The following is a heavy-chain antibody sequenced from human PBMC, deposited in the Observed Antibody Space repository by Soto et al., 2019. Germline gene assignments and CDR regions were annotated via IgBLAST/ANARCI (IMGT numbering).Heavy chain of an antibody. CDR3: ARGHHGLDI. D-gene: IGHD6-25*01. V-gene: IGHV3-11*01. CDR2: IDPSGSTS. Sequence: GGSLRLSCAVSGLTFSDFYMSWVRQAPGKGLDWVSYIDPSGSTSVYADSVKGRFTVSRENAKNSLYLQMDSLRGEDSALYYCARGHHGLDIWGRGPTVTVSS. CDR1: GLTFSDFY. J-gene: IGHJ6*02.